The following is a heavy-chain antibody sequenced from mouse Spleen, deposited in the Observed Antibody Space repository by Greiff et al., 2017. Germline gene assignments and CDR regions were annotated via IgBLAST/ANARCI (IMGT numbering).Heavy chain of an antibody. CDR2: ISSGSSTI. CDR1: GFTFSDYG. D-gene: IGHD1-1*01. V-gene: IGHV5-17*01. J-gene: IGHJ3*01. CDR3: ASHYYGSSYEIAY. Sequence: EVKLMESGGGLVKPGGSLKLSCAASGFTFSDYGMHWVRQAPEKGLEWVAYISSGSSTIYYADTVKGRFTISRDNAKNTLFLQMTSLRSEDTAMYYCASHYYGSSYEIAYWGQGTLVTVSA.